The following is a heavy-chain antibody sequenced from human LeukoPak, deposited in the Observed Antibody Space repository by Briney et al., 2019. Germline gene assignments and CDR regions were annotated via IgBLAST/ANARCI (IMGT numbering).Heavy chain of an antibody. D-gene: IGHD4-17*01. J-gene: IGHJ3*02. CDR1: GFTFSSYG. Sequence: GGSLRPSCAASGFTFSSYGMSWVRQAPGKGLEWVSAISGSGGSTYYADSVKGRFTISRDNAKNSLYLQMNSLRAEDTAVYYCARELTVTGAFDIWGQGTMVTVSS. CDR3: ARELTVTGAFDI. V-gene: IGHV3-23*01. CDR2: ISGSGGST.